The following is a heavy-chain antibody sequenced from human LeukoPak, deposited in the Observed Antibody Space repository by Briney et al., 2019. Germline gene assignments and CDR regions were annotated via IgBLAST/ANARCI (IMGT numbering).Heavy chain of an antibody. D-gene: IGHD3-22*01. CDR1: GFTFSSYA. V-gene: IGHV3-23*01. J-gene: IGHJ4*02. Sequence: GGSLRLSCAASGFTFSSYAMSWVRKDPGKGLEWVSAISGSGGSTYYADSVKGRFTISRDNSKNTLYLQMNSLRAEDTAVYYCAKDLGEYYYDSSGYYYAFDYWGQGTLVTVSS. CDR3: AKDLGEYYYDSSGYYYAFDY. CDR2: ISGSGGST.